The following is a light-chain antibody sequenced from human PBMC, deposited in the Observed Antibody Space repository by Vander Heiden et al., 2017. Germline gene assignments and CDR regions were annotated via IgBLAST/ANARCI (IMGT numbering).Light chain of an antibody. CDR3: QVWDSSSDHGV. CDR1: NIGSKS. Sequence: SYVLPQPPSVSVAPGQTARITCGGNNIGSKSVHWYQQKPGQAPVRVGYEDSDRPSGIPERFSGSNSGNTATLTISRVEAGDEADYYCQVWDSSSDHGVLGGGTKLTVL. CDR2: EDS. V-gene: IGLV3-21*02. J-gene: IGLJ3*02.